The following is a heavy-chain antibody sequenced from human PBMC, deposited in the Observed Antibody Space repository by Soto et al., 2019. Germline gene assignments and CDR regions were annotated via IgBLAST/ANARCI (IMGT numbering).Heavy chain of an antibody. V-gene: IGHV4-30-4*01. J-gene: IGHJ4*02. Sequence: SETLSLTCTVSGGSISSGDYYWSWIRQPPGKGLEWIGYIYYSGSTYYNPSLKSRVTISVDTSKNQLSLKLSSVTAADTAVYYCARSEERDCSSTSCYGVYFDYWGQGTLVTVSS. CDR2: IYYSGST. CDR3: ARSEERDCSSTSCYGVYFDY. CDR1: GGSISSGDYY. D-gene: IGHD2-2*01.